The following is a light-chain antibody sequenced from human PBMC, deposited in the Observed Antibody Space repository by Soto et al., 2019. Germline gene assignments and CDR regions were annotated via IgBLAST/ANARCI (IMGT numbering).Light chain of an antibody. Sequence: QSVLTQPASVSGSPGQSITISCTGTSSDVGGYNYVSWYQQHPGKAPKLMIYDVSNRPSGVSNRFSGSKSGNTASLTISGLQDEDEGDYYCSSYTSSSTLDVFGTGTKLTVL. CDR2: DVS. CDR1: SSDVGGYNY. V-gene: IGLV2-14*03. J-gene: IGLJ1*01. CDR3: SSYTSSSTLDV.